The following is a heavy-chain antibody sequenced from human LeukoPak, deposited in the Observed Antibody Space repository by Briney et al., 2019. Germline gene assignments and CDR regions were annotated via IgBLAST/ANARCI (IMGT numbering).Heavy chain of an antibody. V-gene: IGHV4-59*01. Sequence: SETLSLTCTVSGGSISSYYWSWIRQPPGKGLEWIGYIYYSGSTNYNPSLKSRVTISVDTSKNQFSLKLSSVTAADTAVYYCARDRDGGVGASWFDPWGPGTLVTVSS. CDR3: ARDRDGGVGASWFDP. D-gene: IGHD1-26*01. CDR2: IYYSGST. J-gene: IGHJ5*02. CDR1: GGSISSYY.